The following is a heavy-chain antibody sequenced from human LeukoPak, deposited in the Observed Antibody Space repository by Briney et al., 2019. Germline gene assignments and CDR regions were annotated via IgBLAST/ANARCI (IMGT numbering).Heavy chain of an antibody. CDR1: GYTFTGYY. CDR3: ARDRSGSYHY. CDR2: INPNSGGT. D-gene: IGHD1-26*01. J-gene: IGHJ4*02. V-gene: IGHV1-2*02. Sequence: ASVKVSCKASGYTFTGYYMHWVRQAPGQGLEWMGWINPNSGGTNYAQKFQGRVTMTRDTSISTAHMELSRLRSDDTAVYYCARDRSGSYHYWGQGTLVTVSS.